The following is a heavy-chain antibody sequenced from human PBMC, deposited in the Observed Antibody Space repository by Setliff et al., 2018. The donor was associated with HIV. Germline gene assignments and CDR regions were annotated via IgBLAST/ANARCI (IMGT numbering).Heavy chain of an antibody. J-gene: IGHJ6*02. CDR1: GAPISSYY. D-gene: IGHD5-12*01. CDR3: ARGDGYRGNDAYYDSGMDV. Sequence: PSETLSLTCKVSGAPISSYYWNWIHQPPAKGLEWIGYIYNSGYTNYKPSLKSRVTISLDTSKNQFSLNLRSVTAADTAVYYCARGDGYRGNDAYYDSGMDVWAKGSRSPSP. CDR2: IYNSGYT. V-gene: IGHV4-59*01.